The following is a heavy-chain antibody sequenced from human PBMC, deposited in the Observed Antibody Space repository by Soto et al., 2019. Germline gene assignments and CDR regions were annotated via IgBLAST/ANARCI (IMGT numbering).Heavy chain of an antibody. Sequence: GGSLRLSCAASGFSFSSFAMSWVRQAPGKGLEWVSTIGARGAATYYADSVKGRFIISRDNSKNTLSLQMSSLGAEDTAVYYCARDHVMITFGGVIAPYGMDVWGQGTTVTVSS. J-gene: IGHJ6*02. D-gene: IGHD3-16*02. CDR1: GFSFSSFA. V-gene: IGHV3-23*01. CDR3: ARDHVMITFGGVIAPYGMDV. CDR2: IGARGAAT.